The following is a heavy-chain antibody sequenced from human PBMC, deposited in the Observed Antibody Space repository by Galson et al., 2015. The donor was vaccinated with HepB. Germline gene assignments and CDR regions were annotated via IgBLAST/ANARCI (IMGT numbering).Heavy chain of an antibody. Sequence: SLRLSCAASGFTFNNYGIHWVRQAPGKGLEWVAVISYDGTSKYYADSVEGRFTISRDNSKNTLYLQMNSLRPEDTAIYYCASAPNYDLLSGYLDYWGQGTLVTVSS. CDR1: GFTFNNYG. D-gene: IGHD3-9*01. V-gene: IGHV3-30*03. CDR3: ASAPNYDLLSGYLDY. CDR2: ISYDGTSK. J-gene: IGHJ4*02.